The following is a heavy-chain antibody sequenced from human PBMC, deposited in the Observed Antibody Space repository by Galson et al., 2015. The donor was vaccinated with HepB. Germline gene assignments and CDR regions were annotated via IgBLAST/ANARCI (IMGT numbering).Heavy chain of an antibody. CDR1: GFTVSSNY. D-gene: IGHD3-22*01. CDR2: IYSGGTT. Sequence: SLRLSCAASGFTVSSNYMSWVRQAPGKGLEWVSIIYSGGTTDYADSVKGRFTISRDNSKNTLYLQMNSLRAEDTAVYYCAEFDYHDRYFQHWGQGTLVTVSS. CDR3: AEFDYHDRYFQH. J-gene: IGHJ1*01. V-gene: IGHV3-53*01.